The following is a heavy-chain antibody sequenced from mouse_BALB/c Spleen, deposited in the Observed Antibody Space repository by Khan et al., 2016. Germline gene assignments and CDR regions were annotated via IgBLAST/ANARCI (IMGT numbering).Heavy chain of an antibody. D-gene: IGHD4-1*01. V-gene: IGHV14-4*02. CDR3: TEMGRYYFDY. Sequence: VQLQQPGAELVRSGASVRLSCTASGFNIKDYFMHWVKQRPEQGLEWIGWIDPENGDTEYAPKFQGKAAMTADTSSNTAYLQLSSLTSEDSAVYCCTEMGRYYFDYWGQGTTLTVSS. CDR2: IDPENGDT. J-gene: IGHJ2*01. CDR1: GFNIKDYF.